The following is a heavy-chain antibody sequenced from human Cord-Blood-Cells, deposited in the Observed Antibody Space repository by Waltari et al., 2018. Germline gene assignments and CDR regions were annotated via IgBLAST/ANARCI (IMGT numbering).Heavy chain of an antibody. V-gene: IGHV3-49*05. CDR3: TIQPDYYDSSGYFDY. J-gene: IGHJ4*02. CDR1: GFTFGDYA. D-gene: IGHD3-22*01. CDR2: IRSKADGGTT. Sequence: EVQLVESGGGLVKPGRSLRLSCTASGFTFGDYAMSWFRQAPGKGLEWVGFIRSKADGGTTEYAASVKGRFTISRDDSKSIAYLQMNSLKTEDTAVYYCTIQPDYYDSSGYFDYWGQGTLVTVSS.